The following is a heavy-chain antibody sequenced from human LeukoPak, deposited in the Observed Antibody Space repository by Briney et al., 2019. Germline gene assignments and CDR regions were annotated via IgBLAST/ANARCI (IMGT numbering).Heavy chain of an antibody. CDR2: ISSSGAYI. V-gene: IGHV3-21*04. CDR3: VRVRGSYAFDF. J-gene: IGHJ4*02. Sequence: PGGSLRLSCAVSGFIFSTYTMNWVRQAPGKGLEWVSSISSSGAYIYYADSMRGRFTISRDNAKDSLYVQMNSLRAEDTAVYYCVRVRGSYAFDFWGQGTPVIVSS. CDR1: GFIFSTYT. D-gene: IGHD1-26*01.